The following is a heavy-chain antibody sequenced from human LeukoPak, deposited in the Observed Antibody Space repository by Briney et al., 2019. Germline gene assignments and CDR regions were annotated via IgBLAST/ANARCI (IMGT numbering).Heavy chain of an antibody. CDR1: GFLVNSKY. CDR3: ARSIPGPHCGGDGYPPTLTPFDL. CDR2: MYSGGTA. J-gene: IGHJ4*02. V-gene: IGHV3-53*01. D-gene: IGHD2-21*01. Sequence: PGGSLRLSCAASGFLVNSKYMSWIRQAPGKELEWVSVMYSGGTAFYSDSVRGRFTISRDNSKNTLYLQMSGLKVEDTAVYYCARSIPGPHCGGDGYPPTLTPFDLWGQGTLVTVSS.